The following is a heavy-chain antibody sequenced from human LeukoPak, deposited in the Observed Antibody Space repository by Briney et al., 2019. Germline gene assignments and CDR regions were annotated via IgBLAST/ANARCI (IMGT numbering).Heavy chain of an antibody. V-gene: IGHV1-18*01. D-gene: IGHD3-3*01. CDR2: ISAYNGNT. CDR3: AREATYYDFWSGLRNWFAP. Sequence: ASVKVSCKASGYTFTSYGISWVRQAPGQGLEWMGWISAYNGNTNYAQKLQGRVTMTTDTSTSTAYMELRSLRSDDTAVYYCAREATYYDFWSGLRNWFAPWGQGTLVTVSS. J-gene: IGHJ5*02. CDR1: GYTFTSYG.